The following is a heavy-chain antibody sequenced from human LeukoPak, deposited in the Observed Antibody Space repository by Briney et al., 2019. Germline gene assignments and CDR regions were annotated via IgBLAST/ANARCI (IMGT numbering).Heavy chain of an antibody. CDR3: ARNPWFGELRLLMDY. D-gene: IGHD3-10*01. CDR2: ISAYNGNT. J-gene: IGHJ4*02. V-gene: IGHV1-18*01. CDR1: GYTFTSYG. Sequence: GASVKVSCKASGYTFTSYGISWVRQAPGQGLEWMGWISAYNGNTNYAQKLQGRVTMTTDTSTGTAYMELRSLRSDDTAVYYCARNPWFGELRLLMDYWGQGTLVTVSS.